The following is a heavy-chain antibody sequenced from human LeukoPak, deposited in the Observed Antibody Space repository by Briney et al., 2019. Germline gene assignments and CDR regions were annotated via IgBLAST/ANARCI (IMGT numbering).Heavy chain of an antibody. J-gene: IGHJ2*01. CDR3: AKVPHYDILTGYYMFWYFDL. V-gene: IGHV3-23*01. CDR1: GFTLSSYA. D-gene: IGHD3-9*01. Sequence: GGSLRLSCAASGFTLSSYAMSWVRQAPGKGLEWVSAISDTGNTYHADSVKGRFTISRDNSKNTLYLQMNSLRAEDTAVYYCAKVPHYDILTGYYMFWYFDLWGRGTLVTVSS. CDR2: ISDTGNT.